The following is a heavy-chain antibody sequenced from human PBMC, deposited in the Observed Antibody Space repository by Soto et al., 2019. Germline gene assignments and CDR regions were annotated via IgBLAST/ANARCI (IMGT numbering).Heavy chain of an antibody. Sequence: GGSLRLSCAASGFTFSSYGMHWVRQAPGKGLEWVAVIWYDGSNKYYADSVKGRFTISRDNAKNSLYLQMNSLRADDTAVYYCARDGYYYGMDVWGQGTTVTVSS. CDR2: IWYDGSNK. CDR3: ARDGYYYGMDV. V-gene: IGHV3-33*01. CDR1: GFTFSSYG. J-gene: IGHJ6*02.